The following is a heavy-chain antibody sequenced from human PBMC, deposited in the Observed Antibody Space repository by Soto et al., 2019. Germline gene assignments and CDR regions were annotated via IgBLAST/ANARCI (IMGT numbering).Heavy chain of an antibody. CDR1: GFIFSSYT. Sequence: QVQLVESGGGVVQPGRSLRLSCAASGFIFSSYTMHWVRQAPGKGLEWVGVITYDGSNQYYADSVKGRFTISRDNYRNMLFLQMNSLRPDDTAVYYCARAPSGSYPEFDYCGKGTLVTVSS. CDR2: ITYDGSNQ. V-gene: IGHV3-30-3*01. CDR3: ARAPSGSYPEFDY. D-gene: IGHD1-26*01. J-gene: IGHJ4*02.